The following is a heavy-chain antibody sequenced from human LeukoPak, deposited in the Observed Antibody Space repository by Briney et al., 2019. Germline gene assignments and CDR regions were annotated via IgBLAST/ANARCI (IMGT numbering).Heavy chain of an antibody. CDR1: GGSVSSSNYY. V-gene: IGHV4-61*01. D-gene: IGHD3-22*01. Sequence: PSETLSLTCTVSGGSVSSSNYYWGWIRQPPGKGLEWIGYIYYSGNTNTNYNPSLKSRVTISADTSKNQFSLKLSSVTAADTAVYYCARDGYYDSSGYYYKLDAFDIWGQGTTVTVSS. CDR2: IYYSGNTNT. CDR3: ARDGYYDSSGYYYKLDAFDI. J-gene: IGHJ3*02.